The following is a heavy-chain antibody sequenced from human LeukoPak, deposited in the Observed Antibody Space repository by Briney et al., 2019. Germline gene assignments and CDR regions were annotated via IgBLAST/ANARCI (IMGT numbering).Heavy chain of an antibody. CDR2: ISSSSSTI. V-gene: IGHV3-48*01. D-gene: IGHD6-19*01. CDR3: ARVIYSRGSAIDY. J-gene: IGHJ4*02. Sequence: GGSLRLSCAASGFTFSSYAMHWVRQAPGKGLEWVSYISSSSSTIYYADSVKGRFTISRDNAKNSLYLQMNSLRAEDTAVYYCARVIYSRGSAIDYWGQGTLVTVSS. CDR1: GFTFSSYA.